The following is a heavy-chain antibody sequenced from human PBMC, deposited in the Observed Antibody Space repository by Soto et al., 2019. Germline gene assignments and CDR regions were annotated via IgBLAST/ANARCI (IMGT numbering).Heavy chain of an antibody. J-gene: IGHJ4*02. CDR1: GYTFTSYA. CDR2: INAYNGNT. V-gene: IGHV1-18*01. CDR3: ARDSGYGIFDY. D-gene: IGHD5-12*01. Sequence: QVQLVQSGAEVKKPGASVKVSCKASGYTFTSYAISWVRQAPGQGLEWMGWINAYNGNTNYAQKLQGRVTMTTDTSTSTAYRERCSLRSDDTAVNYCARDSGYGIFDYWGQGTLVTVSS.